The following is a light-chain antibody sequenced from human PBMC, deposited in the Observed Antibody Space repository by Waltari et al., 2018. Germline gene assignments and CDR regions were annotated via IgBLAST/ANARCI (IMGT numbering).Light chain of an antibody. J-gene: IGLJ7*01. Sequence: HSVLTQPPSASGNPGQSVTISCSGSRSNIGSTFVYWYRQLPGRAPNLLIYRTTQRRSGAPDRFSGAKSGNSAALAITGLRAEDDADNYCTAWDDSLGGAVFEGGTQLTVL. V-gene: IGLV1-47*01. CDR2: RTT. CDR1: RSNIGSTF. CDR3: TAWDDSLGGAV.